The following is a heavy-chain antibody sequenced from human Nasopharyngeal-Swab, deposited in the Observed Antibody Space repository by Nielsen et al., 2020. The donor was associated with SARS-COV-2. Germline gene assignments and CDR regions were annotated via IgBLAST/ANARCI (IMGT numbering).Heavy chain of an antibody. J-gene: IGHJ4*02. CDR3: ARGGPTYYYDSSGYYYEGEGY. D-gene: IGHD3-22*01. Sequence: WIRQPPGKGLEWVSYISSSGSTIYYADSVKGRFTISRDNAKNSLYLQMNSLRSEDTAVYYCARGGPTYYYDSSGYYYEGEGYWGQGTLVTVSS. CDR2: ISSSGSTI. V-gene: IGHV3-11*01.